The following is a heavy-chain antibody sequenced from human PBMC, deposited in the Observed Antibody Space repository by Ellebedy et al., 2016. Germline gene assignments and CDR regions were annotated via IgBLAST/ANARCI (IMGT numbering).Heavy chain of an antibody. CDR1: GGSISSGGYY. CDR3: ARGSSWFGELLTTDY. CDR2: IYYSGST. Sequence: SETLSLXXTVSGGSISSGGYYWSWIRQHPGKGLEWIGYIYYSGSTYYNPSLKSRVTISVDTSKNQFSLKLSSVTAADTAVYYCARGSSWFGELLTTDYWGQGTLVTASS. V-gene: IGHV4-30-4*08. J-gene: IGHJ4*02. D-gene: IGHD3-10*01.